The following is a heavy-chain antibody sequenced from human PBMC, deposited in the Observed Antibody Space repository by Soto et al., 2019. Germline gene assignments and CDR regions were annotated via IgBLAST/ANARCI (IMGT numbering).Heavy chain of an antibody. CDR2: INPNSGGT. D-gene: IGHD4-4*01. Sequence: QVQLVQSGAEVKKPGASVKVSCKASGYTFTGYYMHWVRQAPGQGLEWMGWINPNSGGTNYAQKVQGRVTMTRDTSISTAYMELSRLRSDDTAVYYCARAAYSTVTPLGPWFDPWGQGTLVTVS. CDR3: ARAAYSTVTPLGPWFDP. V-gene: IGHV1-2*02. CDR1: GYTFTGYY. J-gene: IGHJ5*02.